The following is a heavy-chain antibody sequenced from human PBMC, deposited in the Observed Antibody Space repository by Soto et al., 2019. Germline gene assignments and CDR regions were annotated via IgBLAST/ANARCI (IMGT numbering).Heavy chain of an antibody. D-gene: IGHD4-17*01. J-gene: IGHJ4*02. CDR2: IYSGGTT. V-gene: IGHV3-66*01. CDR1: GFTVSSNY. CDR3: ARANVQLATVM. Sequence: EVQLVESGGGLVQPGGSLRLSCAASGFTVSSNYMTWVRQAPGKGLEWVSVIYSGGTTYYADSVKGRFTISRDSSKNTLYLQMNSPRAEDTGVYYCARANVQLATVMWGQGTLVTVSS.